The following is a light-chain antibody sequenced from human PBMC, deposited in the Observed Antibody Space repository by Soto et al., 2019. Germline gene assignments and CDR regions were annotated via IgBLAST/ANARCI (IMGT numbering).Light chain of an antibody. V-gene: IGLV1-44*01. CDR2: SNS. CDR1: SSNLGSNA. J-gene: IGLJ3*02. CDR3: AAWDDSLNGVV. Sequence: QSVLTQPPSASGTPGQRITISCSGSSSNLGSNAVNWYQHLPGTAPKLLIYSNSQRPSGVPDRFSGSKSGTSASLAISGLQPEDEADYYCAAWDDSLNGVVFAGGTKLTVL.